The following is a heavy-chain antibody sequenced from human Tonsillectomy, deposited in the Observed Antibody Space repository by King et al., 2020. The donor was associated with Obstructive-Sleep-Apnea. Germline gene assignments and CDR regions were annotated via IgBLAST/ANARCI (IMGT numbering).Heavy chain of an antibody. CDR1: GGSISSGGYS. Sequence: LQLQESGSGLVKPSQTLSLTCAVSGGSISSGGYSWSWIRQPPGKGLEWIGYIYHSGSTYYNPSLKSRVTISVDRSKNQSSLKLSSVTAADTAVYYCARARCSSTSCCIDYWGQGTLVTVSS. V-gene: IGHV4-30-2*01. D-gene: IGHD2-2*01. J-gene: IGHJ4*02. CDR2: IYHSGST. CDR3: ARARCSSTSCCIDY.